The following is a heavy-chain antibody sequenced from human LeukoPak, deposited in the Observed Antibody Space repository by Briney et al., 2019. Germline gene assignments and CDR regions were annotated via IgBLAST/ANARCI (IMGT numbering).Heavy chain of an antibody. Sequence: QSGGSLRLSCAASGLTFSYSALSWVRQAPGKGLEWVSVIYSGGSTYYADSVKGRFTISRDNSKNTLYLQMNSLRAEDTAVYYCARGVAENYYFDYWGQGTLVTVSS. CDR3: ARGVAENYYFDY. CDR2: IYSGGST. D-gene: IGHD1-14*01. CDR1: GLTFSYSA. V-gene: IGHV3-66*01. J-gene: IGHJ4*02.